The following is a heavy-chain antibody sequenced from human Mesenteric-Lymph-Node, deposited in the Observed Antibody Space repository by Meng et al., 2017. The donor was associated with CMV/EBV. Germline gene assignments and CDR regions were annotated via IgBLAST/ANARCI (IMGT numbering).Heavy chain of an antibody. D-gene: IGHD1-26*01. CDR2: ILAGKRNT. J-gene: IGHJ4*02. Sequence: SGYTFSHYDIQWVRQAPGQGLEWMGWILAGKRNTKSSQKFQDRITITRDTSASTAYMELSSLTSEDTALYYCAKDLSTSGHGQGEDYWGQGTLVTVSS. CDR3: AKDLSTSGHGQGEDY. CDR1: GYTFSHYD. V-gene: IGHV1-3*01.